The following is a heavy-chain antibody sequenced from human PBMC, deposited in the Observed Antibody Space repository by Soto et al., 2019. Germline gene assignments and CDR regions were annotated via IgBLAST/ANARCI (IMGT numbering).Heavy chain of an antibody. D-gene: IGHD4-17*01. CDR1: GYTFTRYY. Sequence: ASVKVSCKASGYTFTRYYIHWVRQAPGQGLEWMGIINPSAGSTTYVQKIQGRVTMTRDTSTNTVYMELSSLRSDDTAVYYCARDNGDYHFDSWGQGTLVTVSS. J-gene: IGHJ4*02. CDR3: ARDNGDYHFDS. CDR2: INPSAGST. V-gene: IGHV1-46*03.